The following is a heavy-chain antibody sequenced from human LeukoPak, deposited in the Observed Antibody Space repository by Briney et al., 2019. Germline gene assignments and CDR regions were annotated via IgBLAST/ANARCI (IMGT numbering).Heavy chain of an antibody. CDR2: ITSDGSST. V-gene: IGHV3-74*01. D-gene: IGHD2-15*01. J-gene: IGHJ4*03. CDR3: ARRYCSGGGCYVDY. CDR1: GFTFSRYW. Sequence: GGSLRLSCAASGFTFSRYWMHWVRQAPGKGLVWVSRITSDGSSTTYADSVKGRFTISRDNAKNTLYLQMNSLGAEDTAVYYCARRYCSGGGCYVDYWGQGTLVTVSS.